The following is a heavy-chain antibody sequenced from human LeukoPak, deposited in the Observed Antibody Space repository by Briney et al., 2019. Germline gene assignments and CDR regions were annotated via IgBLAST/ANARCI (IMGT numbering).Heavy chain of an antibody. Sequence: ASEKVSCKASGYTFTGYYMHWVRQAPAQGLEWMGWINPNSGGTNYAQKIQGRVTKTRDTSISTAYMELSRLRSDDTAVYYCARVATMIVVVTGHWFDPWGQGTLVTVSS. CDR3: ARVATMIVVVTGHWFDP. V-gene: IGHV1-2*02. CDR1: GYTFTGYY. CDR2: INPNSGGT. J-gene: IGHJ5*02. D-gene: IGHD3-22*01.